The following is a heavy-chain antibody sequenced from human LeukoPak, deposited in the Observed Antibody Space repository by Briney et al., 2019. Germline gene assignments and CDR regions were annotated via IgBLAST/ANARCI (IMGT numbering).Heavy chain of an antibody. Sequence: PGGSLRISCAASGFSFNAYAMSWVRQAPGKGLEWVSGISETGRTTSYTDSVKGRFTISRDNSKNTLYLQMNSLRAEDTAVYYCAKDLMIVVEDAFDIWGQGTMVTVSS. CDR1: GFSFNAYA. J-gene: IGHJ3*02. D-gene: IGHD3-22*01. V-gene: IGHV3-23*01. CDR3: AKDLMIVVEDAFDI. CDR2: ISETGRTT.